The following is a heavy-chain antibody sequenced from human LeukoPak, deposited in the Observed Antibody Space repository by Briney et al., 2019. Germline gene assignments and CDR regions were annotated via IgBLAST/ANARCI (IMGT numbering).Heavy chain of an antibody. Sequence: HTGGSLRLSCAGSGFTFSSYAMNWVRQAPGKGLEWVAVIPYDGSIGYYTDSVKGRFTISRDNSKNTLYLQMNSLRTEDTAVYYCARSEPYQLPDYWGQGTLVTVSS. CDR2: IPYDGSIG. CDR1: GFTFSSYA. J-gene: IGHJ4*02. D-gene: IGHD2-2*01. CDR3: ARSEPYQLPDY. V-gene: IGHV3-30*04.